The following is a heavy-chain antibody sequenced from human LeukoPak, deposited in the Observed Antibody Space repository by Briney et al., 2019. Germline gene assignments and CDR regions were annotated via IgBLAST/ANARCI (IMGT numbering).Heavy chain of an antibody. D-gene: IGHD6-13*01. Sequence: SETLSLTCSVSGGSITGYYWSWIRQPPGKGLEWIGYIYYSGSTNYNPSLKSRVTISVDTSKNQFSLKLSSVTAADTAVYYCASLTRAAAGFDYWGQGTLVTVSS. CDR3: ASLTRAAAGFDY. CDR2: IYYSGST. CDR1: GGSITGYY. V-gene: IGHV4-59*01. J-gene: IGHJ4*02.